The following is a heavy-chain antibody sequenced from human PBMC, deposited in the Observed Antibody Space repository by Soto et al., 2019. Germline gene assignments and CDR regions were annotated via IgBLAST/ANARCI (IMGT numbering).Heavy chain of an antibody. CDR2: IYHSGST. V-gene: IGHV4-4*02. D-gene: IGHD1-1*01. CDR3: AKNSGTGWLVD. CDR1: GASISNLNW. J-gene: IGHJ4*02. Sequence: QVQLQESGPGLVKPSGTLSLTCAVSGASISNLNWWSWVRQPPGKGLEWIGKIYHSGSTNYNPSLKRQVSISVDKSKNQFSLNLRSMTAADTAVYYCAKNSGTGWLVDWGQGTLVTVS.